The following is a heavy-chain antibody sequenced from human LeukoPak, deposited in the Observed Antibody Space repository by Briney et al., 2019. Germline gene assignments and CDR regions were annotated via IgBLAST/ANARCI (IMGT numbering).Heavy chain of an antibody. D-gene: IGHD3-16*01. CDR1: GFSVTTND. CDR2: IYSGERT. CDR3: AKNWGDD. Sequence: GGSLRLSCAVSGFSVTTNDMSWVRQAPGKGLEWVPVIYSGERTYYAASVKGRFTISRDNSKNTLYLQMNNLRAEDTAIYYCAKNWGDDWGQGNLVTVSS. J-gene: IGHJ4*02. V-gene: IGHV3-53*01.